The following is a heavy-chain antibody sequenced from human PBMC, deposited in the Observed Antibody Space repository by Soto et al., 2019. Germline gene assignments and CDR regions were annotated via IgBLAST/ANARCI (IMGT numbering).Heavy chain of an antibody. J-gene: IGHJ6*02. CDR2: IIPIFGTA. D-gene: IGHD6-6*01. CDR3: ARDRLYIAATEDYYYGMDV. V-gene: IGHV1-69*13. CDR1: GGTFSSYA. Sequence: SVKVSCKASGGTFSSYAISWVRQAPGQGLEWMGGIIPIFGTANYAQKFQGRVTITADESTSTAYMELSSLRSEDTAVYYCARDRLYIAATEDYYYGMDVWGQGTTVTASS.